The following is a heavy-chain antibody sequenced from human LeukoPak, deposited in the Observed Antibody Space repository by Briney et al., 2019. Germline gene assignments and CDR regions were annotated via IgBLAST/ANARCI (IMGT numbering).Heavy chain of an antibody. V-gene: IGHV4-59*01. CDR3: ARARYCSSISCRGAFDI. CDR2: IYYSGST. J-gene: IGHJ3*02. Sequence: SETLSLTCTVWGGSISSYYWSWIRQPPGKGREGIGYIYYSGSTNYNPSLKSRVTISLDTSKNQFSLKLSSVAAADTAVYYCARARYCSSISCRGAFDIWGQGTMVTVSS. CDR1: GGSISSYY. D-gene: IGHD2-2*01.